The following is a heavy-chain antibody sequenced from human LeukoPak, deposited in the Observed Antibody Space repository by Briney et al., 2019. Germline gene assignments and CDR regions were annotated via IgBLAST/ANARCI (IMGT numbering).Heavy chain of an antibody. V-gene: IGHV4-34*01. CDR2: INHSGST. D-gene: IGHD3-10*01. J-gene: IGHJ5*02. CDR1: GFTFSSYA. Sequence: ETGGSLRLSCAASGFTFSSYAMSWIRQPPGKGLEWIGEINHSGSTNYNPSLKSRVTISVDTSKNQFSLKLSSVTAADTAVYYCARGWGYGSVRSYFRKVFDPWGQGTLVTVSS. CDR3: ARGWGYGSVRSYFRKVFDP.